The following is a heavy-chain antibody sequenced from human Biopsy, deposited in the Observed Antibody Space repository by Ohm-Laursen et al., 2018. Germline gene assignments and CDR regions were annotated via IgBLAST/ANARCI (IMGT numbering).Heavy chain of an antibody. J-gene: IGHJ5*01. CDR2: ISSSASSM. Sequence: SLRLSCTASGFGFSDYDMKWVRQAPGKGLEWVSYISSSASSMYYADSVKGRFTVSRDNTKNTLYLQMNSLRAADTAIYFCATELLPPGVGGPWLDSWGQGTPVTVSS. V-gene: IGHV3-48*03. D-gene: IGHD3-10*01. CDR1: GFGFSDYD. CDR3: ATELLPPGVGGPWLDS.